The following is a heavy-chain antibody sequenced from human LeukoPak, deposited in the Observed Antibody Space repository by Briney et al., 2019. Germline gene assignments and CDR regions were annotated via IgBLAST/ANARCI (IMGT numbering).Heavy chain of an antibody. CDR3: ARDRLRYFDWALEGMDV. V-gene: IGHV3-7*01. Sequence: GGSLRLSCAASGFTFSSYWMSWVRQAPGKGLEWVANIKQDGSEKYYVDSVKGRFTISRDNAKNSLYLQMNSLRAEDTAVYYCARDRLRYFDWALEGMDVWGQGTAVTVSS. J-gene: IGHJ6*02. D-gene: IGHD3-9*01. CDR2: IKQDGSEK. CDR1: GFTFSSYW.